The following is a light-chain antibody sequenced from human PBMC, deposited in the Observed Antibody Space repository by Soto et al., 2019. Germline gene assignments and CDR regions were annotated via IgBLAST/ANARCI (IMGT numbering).Light chain of an antibody. CDR2: EVS. CDR3: SSYTSSSTLGV. Sequence: QSALTQPASVSGSPGQSITISCTGTSSDVGGYNYVSWYQQHPGKAPKLMIYEVSNRPSGVSNRFSGSKSGNPASLTIAGRQAEDEAEYYCSSYTSSSTLGVFGTGTKLTVL. J-gene: IGLJ1*01. CDR1: SSDVGGYNY. V-gene: IGLV2-14*01.